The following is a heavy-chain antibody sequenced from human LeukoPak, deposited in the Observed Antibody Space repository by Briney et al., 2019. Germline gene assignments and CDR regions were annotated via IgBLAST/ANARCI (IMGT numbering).Heavy chain of an antibody. CDR2: INPSGGST. CDR3: ARDGSIVVVADAFDI. V-gene: IGHV1-46*01. CDR1: GYTFTSYY. J-gene: IGHJ3*02. D-gene: IGHD2-15*01. Sequence: ASVKVSCKASGYTFTSYYMHWVRQAPGQGLEWMGIINPSGGSTSYAQKFQGRVTMTRDTSTSTVNMELSSLRSEDTAVYYCARDGSIVVVADAFDIWGQGTMVTVSS.